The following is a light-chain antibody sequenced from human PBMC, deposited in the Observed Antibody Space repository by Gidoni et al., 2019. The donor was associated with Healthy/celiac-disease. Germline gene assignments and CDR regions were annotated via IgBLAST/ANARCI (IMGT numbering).Light chain of an antibody. CDR3: QQRSNWPLT. Sequence: EIVLTQSPATLSLSTRERATLSCRYSQSVSSYLAWCQQKPGQAPRLLIYDASNRATGIPARFRGSGSGTDFTLTISSLEAEDLAVYYCQQRSNWPLTFGGGTKVEIK. V-gene: IGKV3-11*01. CDR2: DAS. CDR1: QSVSSY. J-gene: IGKJ4*01.